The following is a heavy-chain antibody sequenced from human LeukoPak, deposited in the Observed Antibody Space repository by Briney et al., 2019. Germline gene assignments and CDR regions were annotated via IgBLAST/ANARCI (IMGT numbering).Heavy chain of an antibody. CDR1: GFTFSSYA. CDR3: AKVGLRYFDWLLSLFDY. D-gene: IGHD3-9*01. CDR2: ISGSGGST. Sequence: PGASLRLSCAASGFTFSSYAMSWVRQAPGKGLEWVSAISGSGGSTYYADSVKGRFTISRDNSKNTLYMQMNSLRAEDTAVDYCAKVGLRYFDWLLSLFDYWGQGTLVTVSS. V-gene: IGHV3-23*01. J-gene: IGHJ4*02.